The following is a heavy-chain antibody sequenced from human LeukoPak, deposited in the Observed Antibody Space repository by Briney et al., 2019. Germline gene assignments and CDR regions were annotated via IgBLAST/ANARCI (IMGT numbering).Heavy chain of an antibody. J-gene: IGHJ4*02. V-gene: IGHV3-53*01. D-gene: IGHD3-22*01. CDR3: ARYFYNRSGYPYYFDY. CDR1: GFIFSSNY. Sequence: GGSLRLSCAASGFIFSSNYMSWVRQAPGKGLEWVSVIYSGGSTYYADSVKGRFTISRDNSKNTLYLQMNNLRAEDTAVYYCARYFYNRSGYPYYFDYWGQGTLVTVSS. CDR2: IYSGGST.